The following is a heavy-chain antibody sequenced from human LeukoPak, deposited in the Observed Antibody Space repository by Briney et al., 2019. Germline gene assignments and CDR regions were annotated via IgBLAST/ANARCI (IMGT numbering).Heavy chain of an antibody. J-gene: IGHJ6*02. CDR3: ARHTRKGAYCSSSNCYYGLDV. CDR2: IKNKANSYTT. V-gene: IGHV3-72*01. Sequence: GGSLRLSCASSGFTFSDHYMDWVRQAPGKGLEWVGRIKNKANSYTTEYAASVKGRFTISRDDSKNSLYLQMNSLKTEDTAVYYCARHTRKGAYCSSSNCYYGLDVWGQGTTVAVSS. CDR1: GFTFSDHY. D-gene: IGHD2-2*01.